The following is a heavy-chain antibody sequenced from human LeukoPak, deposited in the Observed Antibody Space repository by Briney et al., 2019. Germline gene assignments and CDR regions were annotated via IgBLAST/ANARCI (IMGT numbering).Heavy chain of an antibody. Sequence: GGSLRLSCAASGFTFSSYSMNWVRQAPGKGLEWVSSISSSSSYIYYADSVKGRFTISRDNAKNSLYLQMNSLRAEDTAVYYCARDEKPARYGILTGYIYYYYYYGMDVWGQGTTVTVSS. CDR3: ARDEKPARYGILTGYIYYYYYYGMDV. J-gene: IGHJ6*02. CDR2: ISSSSSYI. CDR1: GFTFSSYS. D-gene: IGHD3-9*01. V-gene: IGHV3-21*01.